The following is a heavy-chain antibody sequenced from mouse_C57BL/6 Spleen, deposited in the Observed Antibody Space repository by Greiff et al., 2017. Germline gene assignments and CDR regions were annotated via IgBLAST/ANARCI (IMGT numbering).Heavy chain of an antibody. V-gene: IGHV5-17*01. D-gene: IGHD1-1*01. CDR3: ARRPHYYGSRGLFDY. CDR2: ISSGRITI. J-gene: IGHJ2*01. Sequence: DVMLVESGGGLVKPGGSLKLSCAASGFTFSDYGMHWVRQAPEKGLNWVAYISSGRITIYYVDTVKGRFTISRDNAKNTLFLQMTSVRSEDTAMYYCARRPHYYGSRGLFDYWGQGTTLTVSS. CDR1: GFTFSDYG.